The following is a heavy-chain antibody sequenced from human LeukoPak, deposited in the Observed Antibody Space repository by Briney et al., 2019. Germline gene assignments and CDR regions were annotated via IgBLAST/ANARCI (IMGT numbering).Heavy chain of an antibody. CDR1: GFSISSDY. CDR3: AKDWGE. CDR2: IRYDGSNK. J-gene: IGHJ4*02. V-gene: IGHV3-30*02. D-gene: IGHD3-16*01. Sequence: PGGSLRLSCAASGFSISSDYMTWVRQAPGKGLEWVAFIRYDGSNKYYADSVKGRFTISRDNSKNTLYLQMNSLRAEDTAVYYCAKDWGEWGQGTLVTVSS.